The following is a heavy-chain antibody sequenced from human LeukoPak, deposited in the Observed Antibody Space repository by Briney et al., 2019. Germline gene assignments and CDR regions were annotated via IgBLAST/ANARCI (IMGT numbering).Heavy chain of an antibody. CDR2: IYTSGST. CDR3: ARVAAAHGFAP. D-gene: IGHD6-13*01. V-gene: IGHV4-4*07. J-gene: IGHJ5*02. CDR1: GGSISSNY. Sequence: SETLSLTCTVSGGSISSNYMSWIRQPAGKGLEWIGRIYTSGSTNYNPSLKSRVTMSVDTSKNQFSLKLSSVTAADTAVYYCARVAAAHGFAPWGQGTLVTVSS.